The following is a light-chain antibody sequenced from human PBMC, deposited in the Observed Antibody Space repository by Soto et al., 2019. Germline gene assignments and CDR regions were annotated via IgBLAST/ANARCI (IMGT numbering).Light chain of an antibody. J-gene: IGKJ2*01. V-gene: IGKV3-11*01. CDR1: QSVAGY. Sequence: ELVLTQSPATLSLSPGESATLSCRASQSVAGYLAWYQQKPGQGPRLLIYDSSTRATGTPARFRGSGSGTDFTLTISSLEPEDFELSICQPRSNWRMYTFGQGTKLEIK. CDR3: QPRSNWRMYT. CDR2: DSS.